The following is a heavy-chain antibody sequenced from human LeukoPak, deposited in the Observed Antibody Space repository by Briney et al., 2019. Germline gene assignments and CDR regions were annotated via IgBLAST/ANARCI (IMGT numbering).Heavy chain of an antibody. V-gene: IGHV3-30*18. J-gene: IGHJ4*02. CDR1: GFTFSSYG. CDR2: ISYDGSNK. CDR3: AKGGDGYNSPFDY. D-gene: IGHD5-24*01. Sequence: GGSLRLSCAASGFTFSSYGMHWVRQAPGKGLEWVAVISYDGSNKYHADSVKGRFTISRDNSKNTLYLQMNSLRAEDTAVYYCAKGGDGYNSPFDYWGQGTLVTVSS.